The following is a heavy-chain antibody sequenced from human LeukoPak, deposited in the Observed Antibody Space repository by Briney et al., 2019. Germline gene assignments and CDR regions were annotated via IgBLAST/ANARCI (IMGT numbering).Heavy chain of an antibody. CDR2: IHCTGNT. Sequence: PSETLSLTCSVSGGSINAFYWSWIRQPPGKGLEWIGYIHCTGNTNYNPSLHSRVSMSINTSKSQFSLRLSPVTAADTAVYYCATISSSSSHWGRGTLVTVSA. D-gene: IGHD6-6*01. CDR3: ATISSSSSH. J-gene: IGHJ4*01. V-gene: IGHV4-59*01. CDR1: GGSINAFY.